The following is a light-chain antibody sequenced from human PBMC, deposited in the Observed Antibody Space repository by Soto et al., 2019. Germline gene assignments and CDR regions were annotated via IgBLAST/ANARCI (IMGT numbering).Light chain of an antibody. J-gene: IGLJ3*02. V-gene: IGLV8-61*01. CDR2: NTN. CDR1: SGSVSNGHY. Sequence: QTVVTQEPSFSVSPGGTVTLTCGLTSGSVSNGHYPSWYQQTAGQAPRALIHNTNTRSSGVPDRFSGSILGSKAALTITGAQADDESDFYCVLYVGSGIWVFGGGTKVTVL. CDR3: VLYVGSGIWV.